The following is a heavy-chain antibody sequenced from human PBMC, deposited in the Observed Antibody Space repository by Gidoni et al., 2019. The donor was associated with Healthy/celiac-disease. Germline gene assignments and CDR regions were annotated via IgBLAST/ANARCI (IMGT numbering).Heavy chain of an antibody. V-gene: IGHV3-53*01. CDR3: ASPGCSGGSCYWPQTHYYYYGMDV. J-gene: IGHJ6*02. CDR1: GFTVSSNY. D-gene: IGHD2-15*01. CDR2: IYSGGST. Sequence: EVQLVESGGGLIQPGGYLRLSCAASGFTVSSNYMSWVRQAPGKGLEWVSGIYSGGSTYYADSVKGRFTISRDNSKNTLYLQMNSLRAEDTAVYYCASPGCSGGSCYWPQTHYYYYGMDVWGQGTTVTVSS.